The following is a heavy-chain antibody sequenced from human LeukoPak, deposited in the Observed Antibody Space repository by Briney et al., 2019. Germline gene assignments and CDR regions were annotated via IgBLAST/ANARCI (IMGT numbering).Heavy chain of an antibody. CDR1: GFTFSTYN. CDR2: ITSSSSYI. J-gene: IGHJ6*03. Sequence: GGSLRLSCAASGFTFSTYNMNWVRQAPGKGLEWVSSITSSSSYIYYADSVKGRFTISRDNSKNTLYLQMNSLRAEDTAVYYCAKGGTKVYYYYMDVWGKGTTVTISS. CDR3: AKGGTKVYYYYMDV. V-gene: IGHV3-21*01.